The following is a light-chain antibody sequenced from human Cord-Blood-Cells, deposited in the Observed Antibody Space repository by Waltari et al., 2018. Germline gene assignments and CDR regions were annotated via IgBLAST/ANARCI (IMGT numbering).Light chain of an antibody. Sequence: NFMLTQPHSVSESPGKTVTIPCTRRSGSIDRNYEPWYQQRPGSSPTTVIYEDNQRPSGVPDRFSGSIDSSSNSASLTISGLKTEDEADYYCQSYDSSNLVFGGGTKLTVL. CDR2: EDN. CDR1: SGSIDRNY. CDR3: QSYDSSNLV. V-gene: IGLV6-57*01. J-gene: IGLJ2*01.